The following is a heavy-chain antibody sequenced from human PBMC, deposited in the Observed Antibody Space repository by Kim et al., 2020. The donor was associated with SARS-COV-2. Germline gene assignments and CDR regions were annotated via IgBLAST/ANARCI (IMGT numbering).Heavy chain of an antibody. V-gene: IGHV3-21*01. J-gene: IGHJ4*02. CDR1: GFTFSSYS. CDR2: ISSSSSYI. D-gene: IGHD3-10*01. CDR3: ARDSYYYGSGTDY. Sequence: GGSLRLSCAASGFTFSSYSMNWVRQAPGKGLEWVSSISSSSSYIYYADSVKGRFTISRDNAKNSLYLQMNSLRAEDTAVYYCARDSYYYGSGTDYWGQGTLVTVSS.